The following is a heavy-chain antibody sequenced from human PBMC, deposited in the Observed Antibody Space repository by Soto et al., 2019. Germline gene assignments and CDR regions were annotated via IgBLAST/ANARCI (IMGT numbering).Heavy chain of an antibody. J-gene: IGHJ4*02. CDR2: ISSSSSYI. Sequence: GGSLRLSCAASGFTFSSYSMNWVRQAPGKGLEWVSSISSSSSYIYYADSVKGRFTISRDNAKNSLYLQMNSLRAEDTAVYYCARDHSSGFPAYYFDYWGQGTLVTVSS. D-gene: IGHD6-19*01. V-gene: IGHV3-21*01. CDR3: ARDHSSGFPAYYFDY. CDR1: GFTFSSYS.